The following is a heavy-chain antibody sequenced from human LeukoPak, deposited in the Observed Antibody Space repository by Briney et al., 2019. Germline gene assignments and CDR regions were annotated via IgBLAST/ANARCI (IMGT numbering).Heavy chain of an antibody. J-gene: IGHJ3*02. Sequence: SQTLSLTCTVSGGSISSGDYYWSWIRQPPGKGLEWIGYIYYSGSTYYNPSLKSRVTISVHTSKNQFSLKLSSVTAADTAVYYCARFVATISDAFDIWGQGTMVTVSS. D-gene: IGHD5-12*01. V-gene: IGHV4-30-4*01. CDR2: IYYSGST. CDR3: ARFVATISDAFDI. CDR1: GGSISSGDYY.